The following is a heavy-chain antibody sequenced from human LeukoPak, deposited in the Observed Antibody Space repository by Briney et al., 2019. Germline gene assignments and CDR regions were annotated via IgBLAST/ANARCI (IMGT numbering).Heavy chain of an antibody. J-gene: IGHJ5*02. Sequence: GGSLRLSCAASGFTFSSYAMSWVRQAPGKGLEWVSAISGSGGSTYYADSVKGRFTISRDNSKNTLYLQMNSLRAEDTAVYYCXXXXXXXXXXRGYNWFDPWGQGTLSPSPQ. CDR1: GFTFSSYA. CDR3: XXXXXXXXXXRGYNWFDP. CDR2: ISGSGGST. V-gene: IGHV3-23*01. D-gene: IGHD3-16*01.